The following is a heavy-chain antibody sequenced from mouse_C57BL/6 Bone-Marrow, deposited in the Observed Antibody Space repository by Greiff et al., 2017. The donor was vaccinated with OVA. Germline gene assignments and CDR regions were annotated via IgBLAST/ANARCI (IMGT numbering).Heavy chain of an antibody. CDR2: INYDGSST. D-gene: IGHD1-1*01. CDR3: ARDQSFYYYGSSYSLWYFDV. J-gene: IGHJ1*03. V-gene: IGHV5-16*01. CDR1: GFTFSDYY. Sequence: EVKLVESEGGLVQPGSSMKLSCTASGFTFSDYYMAWVRQVPEKGLEWVANINYDGSSTYYLDSLKSRFIISRDNAKNILYLQMSSLKSEDTATYYCARDQSFYYYGSSYSLWYFDVWGTGTTVTVSS.